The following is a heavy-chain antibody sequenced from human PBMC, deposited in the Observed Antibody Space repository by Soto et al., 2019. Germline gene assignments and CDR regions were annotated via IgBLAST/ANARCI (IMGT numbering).Heavy chain of an antibody. CDR3: AGDGDGWGGRQYGSGSYQKAGYYYMDV. D-gene: IGHD3-10*01. V-gene: IGHV3-33*01. CDR2: IWYDGSNK. J-gene: IGHJ6*03. Sequence: GGSLRLSCAASGFTFSSYGMHWVRQAPGKGLEWVAVIWYDGSNKYYADSVKGRFTISRDNSKNTLYLQMNSLRAEDTAVYYCAGDGDGWGGRQYGSGSYQKAGYYYMDVWGKGTTVTVSS. CDR1: GFTFSSYG.